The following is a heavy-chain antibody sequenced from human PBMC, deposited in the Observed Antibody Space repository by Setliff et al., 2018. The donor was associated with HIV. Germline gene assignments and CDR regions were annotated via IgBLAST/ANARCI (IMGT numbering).Heavy chain of an antibody. J-gene: IGHJ4*02. CDR1: GYSISSGYY. D-gene: IGHD3-22*01. Sequence: PSETLSLTCTVSGYSISSGYYWGWIRQPPGKVLEWIGSIYHSGSTYYNPSLKSRVTISVDTSKNQFSLKLSSVTAADTAVYYCATTRGYYDSSGYYPHYWGQGTLVTVSS. V-gene: IGHV4-38-2*02. CDR2: IYHSGST. CDR3: ATTRGYYDSSGYYPHY.